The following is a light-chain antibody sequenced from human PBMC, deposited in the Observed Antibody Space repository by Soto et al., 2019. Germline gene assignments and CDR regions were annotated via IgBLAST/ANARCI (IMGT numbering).Light chain of an antibody. J-gene: IGKJ3*01. V-gene: IGKV3-20*01. CDR1: QSVGSSY. Sequence: EIVLTQSPGTLSLSPGERATLSCRASQSVGSSYLAWYQQKPGQAPRVLIYGASSRATGIPDRFSGSGSGTDFTLTISRLEPEDFAVYYCPQYATSPFPFGPGTKVDIK. CDR3: PQYATSPFP. CDR2: GAS.